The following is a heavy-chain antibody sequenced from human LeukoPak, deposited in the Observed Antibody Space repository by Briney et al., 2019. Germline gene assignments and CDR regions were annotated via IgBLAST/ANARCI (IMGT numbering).Heavy chain of an antibody. V-gene: IGHV3-21*01. J-gene: IGHJ5*02. Sequence: GGSLRLSCAASGFTFSSYSMNWLRQATGKGLEWVSSISSSSSYIYYADSVKGRFTISRDNAKNSLYLQMNSLRADDTAVYYCARVYSTIFGVVRNWFDPWRQGTLVTVSS. D-gene: IGHD3-3*01. CDR3: ARVYSTIFGVVRNWFDP. CDR2: ISSSSSYI. CDR1: GFTFSSYS.